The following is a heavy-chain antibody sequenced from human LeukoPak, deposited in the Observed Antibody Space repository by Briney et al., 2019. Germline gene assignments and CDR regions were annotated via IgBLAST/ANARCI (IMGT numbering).Heavy chain of an antibody. CDR1: GGSISSYY. Sequence: SETLSLTCTVSGGSISSYYWSWIRQPPGKGLEWIGYIYYSGSTNYNPSLKGRVTISVDTSKNQFSLKLSSVTAADTAVYYCAREDSSGWYDYWGQGTLVTVSS. CDR3: AREDSSGWYDY. V-gene: IGHV4-59*01. D-gene: IGHD6-19*01. CDR2: IYYSGST. J-gene: IGHJ4*02.